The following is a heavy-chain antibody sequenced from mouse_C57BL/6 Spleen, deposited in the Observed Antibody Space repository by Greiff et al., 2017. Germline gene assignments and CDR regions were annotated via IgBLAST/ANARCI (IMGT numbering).Heavy chain of an antibody. CDR1: GYTFTSYW. D-gene: IGHD1-1*01. CDR3: ARYITTVVAPYAMDY. V-gene: IGHV1-50*01. CDR2: IDPSDSYT. Sequence: QVQLQQPGAELVKPGASVKLSCKASGYTFTSYWMQWVKQRPGQGLEWIGEIDPSDSYTNYNQKFKGKATLTVDTSSSTAYMQLSSLTSEDSAVYYWARYITTVVAPYAMDYWGQGTSVTVSS. J-gene: IGHJ4*01.